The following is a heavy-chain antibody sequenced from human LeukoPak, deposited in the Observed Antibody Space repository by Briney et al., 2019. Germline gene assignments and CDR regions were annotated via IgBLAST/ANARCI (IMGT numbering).Heavy chain of an antibody. CDR2: ISSSSSYI. CDR3: VRDWAAAAAFDY. V-gene: IGHV3-21*01. Sequence: GGSLRLSCAASGFTFSSYSMNWVRQAPGKGLEWVSSISSSSSYIYYADSVKGRFTISRDNAKNSLYLQMNSLRAEDTAVYYCVRDWAAAAAFDYWGQGTLVTVSS. D-gene: IGHD6-13*01. J-gene: IGHJ4*02. CDR1: GFTFSSYS.